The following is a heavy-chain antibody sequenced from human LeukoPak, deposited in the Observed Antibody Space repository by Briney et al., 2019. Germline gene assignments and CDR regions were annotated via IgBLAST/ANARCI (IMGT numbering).Heavy chain of an antibody. Sequence: GGSRTLSCAASGLTFANAWMSWVRQAPGKGLEWVARIISKTSGGTTDYAAPVKGRFTISRDDSKTTLYLQMNSLKTEDTAVYYCTTYRYNYGSTGYSYFDFWGQATLVTLSS. V-gene: IGHV3-15*01. J-gene: IGHJ4*02. CDR2: IISKTSGGTT. CDR3: TTYRYNYGSTGYSYFDF. CDR1: GLTFANAW. D-gene: IGHD5-18*01.